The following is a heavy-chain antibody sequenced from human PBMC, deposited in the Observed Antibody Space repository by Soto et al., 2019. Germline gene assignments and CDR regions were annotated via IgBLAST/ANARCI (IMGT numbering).Heavy chain of an antibody. CDR1: GFTFSSYA. D-gene: IGHD2-2*01. CDR3: AREYPPHPARGAFDI. V-gene: IGHV3-30*04. J-gene: IGHJ3*02. Sequence: GGSLRLSCAASGFTFSSYAMHWVRQAPGKGLEWVAVISYDGSNKYYADSVKGRFTISRDNSKNTLYLQMNSLRAEDTAVYYCAREYPPHPARGAFDIWGQGTMVTVSS. CDR2: ISYDGSNK.